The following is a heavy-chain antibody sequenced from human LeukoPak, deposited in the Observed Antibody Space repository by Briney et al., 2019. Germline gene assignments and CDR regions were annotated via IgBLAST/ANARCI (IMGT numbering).Heavy chain of an antibody. CDR1: GGSFSGYY. D-gene: IGHD1-26*01. J-gene: IGHJ6*03. CDR3: ATGQRSRATYYYYYYMDV. V-gene: IGHV4-34*01. Sequence: SETLSLTCAVYGGSFSGYYWSWIRQPPGKGPEWIGEINHSGSTNYNPSLKSRVTISVDTSKNQFSLKLSSVTAADTAVYYCATGQRSRATYYYYYYMDVWGKGTTVTVSS. CDR2: INHSGST.